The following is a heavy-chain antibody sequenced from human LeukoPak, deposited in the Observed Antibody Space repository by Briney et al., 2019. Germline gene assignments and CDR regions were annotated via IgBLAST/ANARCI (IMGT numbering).Heavy chain of an antibody. V-gene: IGHV3-48*01. CDR3: ARGMQWLKS. CDR1: GFTFSSYS. Sequence: GGSLRLSCAASGFTFSSYSMNWVRQAPGKGLEWVSYISSSSSTISYADSVKGRFTISRDNAKNSLYLQMNSLRAEDTAVYYCARGMQWLKSWGQGTLVTVSS. D-gene: IGHD6-19*01. CDR2: ISSSSSTI. J-gene: IGHJ4*02.